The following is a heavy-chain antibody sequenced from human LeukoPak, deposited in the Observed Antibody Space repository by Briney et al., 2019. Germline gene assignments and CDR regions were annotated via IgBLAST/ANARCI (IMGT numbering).Heavy chain of an antibody. CDR3: ARDLLLDGYCSSTSCFYVY. V-gene: IGHV3-7*01. D-gene: IGHD2-2*01. CDR2: IKEDGSEK. Sequence: GGSLRLSCAASGFTFSSYWMSWVRQAPGKGLEWVANIKEDGSEKYYVDSVKGRFTISRDNAKNSLYLQMNSLRAEDTAVYYCARDLLLDGYCSSTSCFYVYWGQGTLVTVSS. CDR1: GFTFSSYW. J-gene: IGHJ4*02.